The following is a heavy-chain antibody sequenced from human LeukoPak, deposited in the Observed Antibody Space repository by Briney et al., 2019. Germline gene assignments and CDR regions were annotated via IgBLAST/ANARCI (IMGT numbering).Heavy chain of an antibody. Sequence: GGSLRLSCAASGFTFSSHSMSWVRQAPGKGLEWVSSISSSSNYIYYADSVKGRFTISRDNAKNSLYLQMNSLRAEDTAVYYCARVRADDSSGYDSIGAFDIWGQGTMVTVSS. CDR1: GFTFSSHS. CDR2: ISSSSNYI. J-gene: IGHJ3*02. CDR3: ARVRADDSSGYDSIGAFDI. D-gene: IGHD3-22*01. V-gene: IGHV3-21*01.